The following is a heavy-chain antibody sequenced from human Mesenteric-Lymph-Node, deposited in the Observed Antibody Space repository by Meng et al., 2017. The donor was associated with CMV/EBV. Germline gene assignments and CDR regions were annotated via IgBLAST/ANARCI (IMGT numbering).Heavy chain of an antibody. CDR3: ARTNGYCSSTSCYGNDY. D-gene: IGHD2-2*01. J-gene: IGHJ4*02. Sequence: GNFSGYAISWVRQAPGQGLEWMGGIIPIFGTANYAQKFQGRVTITADESTSTAYMELSSLRSEDTAVYYCARTNGYCSSTSCYGNDYWGQGTLVTVSS. V-gene: IGHV1-69*01. CDR1: GNFSGYA. CDR2: IIPIFGTA.